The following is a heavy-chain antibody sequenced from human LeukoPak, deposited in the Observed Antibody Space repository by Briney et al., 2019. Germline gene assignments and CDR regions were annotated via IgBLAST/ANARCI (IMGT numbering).Heavy chain of an antibody. J-gene: IGHJ6*02. CDR1: GFTFSSYE. D-gene: IGHD1-14*01. CDR2: ISSSGSTI. CDR3: ARDLKTHRSGMDV. Sequence: GGSLRLSCAASGFTFSSYEMNWVRQAPGKGLEWVSYISSSGSTIYYADSVKGRFTISRDNAKNSLYLQMNSLRAEDTAVYYCARDLKTHRSGMDVGGQGTTVTVSS. V-gene: IGHV3-48*03.